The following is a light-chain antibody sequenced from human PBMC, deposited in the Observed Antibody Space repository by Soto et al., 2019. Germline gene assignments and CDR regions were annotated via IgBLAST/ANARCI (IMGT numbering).Light chain of an antibody. Sequence: EIVVTQSPATLSVSLGERATLSCRASQSVSSNLAWYQQKPGQAPRLLIYGASTRATGVPARFSGSGSGTEFTLTIGSLQSEDLAVYYCQQYNNWPPFTFGQGTKLEIK. CDR2: GAS. V-gene: IGKV3-15*01. CDR3: QQYNNWPPFT. J-gene: IGKJ2*01. CDR1: QSVSSN.